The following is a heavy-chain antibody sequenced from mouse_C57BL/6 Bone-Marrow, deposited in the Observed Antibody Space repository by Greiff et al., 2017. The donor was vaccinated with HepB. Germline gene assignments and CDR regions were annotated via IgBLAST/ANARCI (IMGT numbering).Heavy chain of an antibody. V-gene: IGHV1-15*01. Sequence: QVQLKQSGAELVRPGASVTLSCKASGYTFTDYEMHWVKQTPVHGLEWIGAIDPETGGTAYNQKFKGKAILTADKSSSTAYMELRSLTSEDSAVYYCTRSTALDEGYAMDYWGQGTSVTVSS. D-gene: IGHD1-2*01. CDR3: TRSTALDEGYAMDY. J-gene: IGHJ4*01. CDR1: GYTFTDYE. CDR2: IDPETGGT.